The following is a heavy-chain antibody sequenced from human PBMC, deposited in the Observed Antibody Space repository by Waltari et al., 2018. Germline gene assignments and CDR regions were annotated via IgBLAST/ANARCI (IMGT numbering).Heavy chain of an antibody. Sequence: EVQLLESGGGLVQPGGSLRLSCAASGFTFSSYAMSWVRQAPGKGLEWVSAISGSGGSTYYADSVKGRFTISRDNSKNTLYLQMNSLRAEDTAVYYCAGSHSGSFSAFDNWGQGTMVTVSS. V-gene: IGHV3-23*01. J-gene: IGHJ3*02. CDR2: ISGSGGST. CDR3: AGSHSGSFSAFDN. CDR1: GFTFSSYA. D-gene: IGHD1-26*01.